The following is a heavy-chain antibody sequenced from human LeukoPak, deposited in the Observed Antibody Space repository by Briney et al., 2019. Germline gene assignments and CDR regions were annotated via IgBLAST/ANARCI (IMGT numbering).Heavy chain of an antibody. V-gene: IGHV3-23*01. CDR2: LSGSGITT. D-gene: IGHD6-19*01. Sequence: GGSLRLSCAAPGFTFSNSAMSWVRQAPGKGLEWVSTLSGSGITTYYADSVKGRFTTSRDNSKNTLYLQMNSLRAEDTAVYYCAKGIYSSGWSYFDYWAHGTLVTVSS. J-gene: IGHJ4*01. CDR3: AKGIYSSGWSYFDY. CDR1: GFTFSNSA.